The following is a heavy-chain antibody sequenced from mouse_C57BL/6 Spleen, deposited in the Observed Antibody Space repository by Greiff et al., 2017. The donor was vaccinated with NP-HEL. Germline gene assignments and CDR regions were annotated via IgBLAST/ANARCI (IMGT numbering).Heavy chain of an antibody. CDR1: GYSFTSYY. V-gene: IGHV1-66*01. CDR2: IYPGSGNT. CDR3: ARAGKPAQATDYAMDY. D-gene: IGHD3-2*02. Sequence: QVQLKQSGPELVKPGASVKISCKASGYSFTSYYIHWVKQRPGQGLEWIGWIYPGSGNTKYNEKFKGKATLTADTSSSTAYMQLSSLTSEDSAVYYCARAGKPAQATDYAMDYWGQGTSVTVSS. J-gene: IGHJ4*01.